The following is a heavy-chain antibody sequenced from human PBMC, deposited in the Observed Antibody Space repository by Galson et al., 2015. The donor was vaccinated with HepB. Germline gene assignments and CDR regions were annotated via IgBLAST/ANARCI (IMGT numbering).Heavy chain of an antibody. D-gene: IGHD1-26*01. CDR1: GLTFSNAW. J-gene: IGHJ4*02. CDR2: IKSKTDGGTT. Sequence: SLRLSCAASGLTFSNAWMNWVRQAPGKGLEWVGRIKSKTDGGTTDYAAPVKGRFTISRDDSKNTLYLQMNSLKTEDTAVYYCTTAPGVGDFDYWGQGTLVTVSS. CDR3: TTAPGVGDFDY. V-gene: IGHV3-15*07.